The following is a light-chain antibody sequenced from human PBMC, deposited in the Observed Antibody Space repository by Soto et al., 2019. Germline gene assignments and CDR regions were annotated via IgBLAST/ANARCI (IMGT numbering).Light chain of an antibody. CDR2: DDR. CDR3: QVWHSTSVRV. V-gene: IGLV3-21*02. CDR1: NIGAKG. J-gene: IGLJ2*01. Sequence: SYVLTQPPSVSVAPGQTASITCGGNNIGAKGVHWYQQKNPGQAPVLVVFDDRARPSAIPERFSGSNSGNTATLTISRVEAGDEADYYCQVWHSTSVRVFGGGTKLTVL.